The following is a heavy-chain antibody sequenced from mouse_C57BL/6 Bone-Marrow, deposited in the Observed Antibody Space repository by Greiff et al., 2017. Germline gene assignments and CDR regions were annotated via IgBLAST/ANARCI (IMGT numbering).Heavy chain of an antibody. CDR3: RGDDDDDWFAY. CDR1: GYTFTSYW. CDR2: IYPGNSDT. Sequence: VQLQQSGTVLARPGASVKMSCKTSGYTFTSYWMHWVKQRPGQGLEWIGAIYPGNSDTSYNEKFKGKAKLTAVTSASTAYMVLSSLTNEDSAVXYGRGDDDDDWFAYWGQGTLVTVSA. D-gene: IGHD2-4*01. J-gene: IGHJ3*01. V-gene: IGHV1-5*01.